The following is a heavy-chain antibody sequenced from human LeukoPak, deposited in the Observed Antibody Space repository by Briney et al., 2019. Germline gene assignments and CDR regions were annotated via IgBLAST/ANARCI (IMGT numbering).Heavy chain of an antibody. CDR3: ARDSYSSGWYLY. CDR2: IYSGGST. V-gene: IGHV3-66*01. Sequence: AGGSLRLSCAASGFTVSSNYMSWIRQAPGKGLEWVSVIYSGGSTYYADSVKGRFTISRDNSKNTLYLQMNSLRAEDTAVYYCARDSYSSGWYLYWGQGTLVTVSS. D-gene: IGHD6-19*01. CDR1: GFTVSSNY. J-gene: IGHJ4*02.